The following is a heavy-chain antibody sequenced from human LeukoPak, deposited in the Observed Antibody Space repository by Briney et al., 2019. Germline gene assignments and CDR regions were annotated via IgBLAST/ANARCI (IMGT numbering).Heavy chain of an antibody. Sequence: PGGSLRLSCAASGFTFSSYGMSWVRQAPGKGLEWVSTISDNGGSTYSADSVKGRFTISRDNSKNTLYLQMNSLRAEDTAVYYCAKRSGSTWGHFDYWGQGTLVTVSS. D-gene: IGHD6-19*01. CDR3: AKRSGSTWGHFDY. CDR1: GFTFSSYG. CDR2: ISDNGGST. J-gene: IGHJ4*02. V-gene: IGHV3-23*01.